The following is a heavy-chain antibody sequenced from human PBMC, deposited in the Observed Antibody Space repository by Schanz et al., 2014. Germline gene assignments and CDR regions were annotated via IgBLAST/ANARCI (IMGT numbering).Heavy chain of an antibody. D-gene: IGHD3-22*01. CDR3: AKSYDTSGYSGFDY. V-gene: IGHV3-30*04. Sequence: VQLVESGGGLVQPGRSLRLSCAASGFTFSSYPMHWVRQAPGKGLEWVALISYDGINKYYADSVKGRFTISRDNSKNTLYLQMNSLRVEDTAVYYCAKSYDTSGYSGFDYWGQGTLVTVSS. CDR2: ISYDGINK. CDR1: GFTFSSYP. J-gene: IGHJ4*02.